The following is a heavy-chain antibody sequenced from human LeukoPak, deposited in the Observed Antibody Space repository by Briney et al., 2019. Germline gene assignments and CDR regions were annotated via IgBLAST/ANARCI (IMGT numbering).Heavy chain of an antibody. CDR1: GGSISSGGYY. J-gene: IGHJ4*02. V-gene: IGHV4-31*03. D-gene: IGHD6-6*01. CDR3: ARLEGYIAAPDF. Sequence: SQTLSLTCTVSGGSISSGGYYWSWIRQHPGKGLEWIGYIYYSGSTFYNPSLKSRVTISVDTSKNQFSLKLSSVTAADTAVYYCARLEGYIAAPDFWGQGTLVTVSS. CDR2: IYYSGST.